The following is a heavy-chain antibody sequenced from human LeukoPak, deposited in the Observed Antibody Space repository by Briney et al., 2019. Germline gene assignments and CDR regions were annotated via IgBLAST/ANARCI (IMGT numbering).Heavy chain of an antibody. CDR2: INSDGSRT. CDR1: GFSFSTHW. V-gene: IGHV3-74*01. CDR3: GSLTVVARDH. Sequence: TGGSLRLSCAASGFSFSTHWMHWVRQAPGKGLVCVSQINSDGSRTSYADFVKGRFTISRDNAKNTLYLEMISLRAEDTAVYYCGSLTVVARDHWGQGTLVTVSS. J-gene: IGHJ4*02. D-gene: IGHD3-22*01.